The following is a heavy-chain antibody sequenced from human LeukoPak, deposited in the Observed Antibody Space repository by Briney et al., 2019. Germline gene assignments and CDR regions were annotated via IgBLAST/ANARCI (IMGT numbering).Heavy chain of an antibody. J-gene: IGHJ4*02. CDR1: GFTFDDYA. CDR3: AKDQYDFWSGYLDY. CDR2: ISWNSGSI. V-gene: IGHV3-9*01. Sequence: GGSLRLSCAASGFTFDDYAMHWVRQAPGKGLEWVSGISWNSGSIGYADSVKGRFTISRDNAKNSLYLQMNSLRAEDTALYYCAKDQYDFWSGYLDYWGQGTLVTVSS. D-gene: IGHD3-3*01.